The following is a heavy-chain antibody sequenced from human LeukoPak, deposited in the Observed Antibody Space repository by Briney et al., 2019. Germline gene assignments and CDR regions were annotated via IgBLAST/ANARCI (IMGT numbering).Heavy chain of an antibody. CDR3: AKGDSNTWYGSQIDY. CDR2: ISYDGSDK. Sequence: PGGSLRLSCAASGFTFSSYAMHWVRQAPGKGLEWVAVISYDGSDKYYADSVKGRVTISRDNSKNTLYVQMNSLRVEDTAVYFCAKGDSNTWYGSQIDYWGQGTLVIVSS. D-gene: IGHD6-13*01. CDR1: GFTFSSYA. V-gene: IGHV3-30*18. J-gene: IGHJ4*02.